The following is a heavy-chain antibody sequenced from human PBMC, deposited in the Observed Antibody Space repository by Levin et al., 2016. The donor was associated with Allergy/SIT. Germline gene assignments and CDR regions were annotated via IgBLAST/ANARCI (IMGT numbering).Heavy chain of an antibody. D-gene: IGHD2-15*01. Sequence: WIRQPPGKGLEWVSYISSSSSYTNYADSVKGRFTISRDNAKNSLYLQMNSLRAEDTAVYYCARAMVAANYYYYGMDVWGQGTTVTVSS. CDR2: ISSSSSYT. CDR3: ARAMVAANYYYYGMDV. J-gene: IGHJ6*02. V-gene: IGHV3-11*05.